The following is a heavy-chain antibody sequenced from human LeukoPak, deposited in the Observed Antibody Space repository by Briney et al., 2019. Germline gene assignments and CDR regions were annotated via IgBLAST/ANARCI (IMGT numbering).Heavy chain of an antibody. Sequence: SGGSLRLSCAASGFTFSGYGMHWVRQAPGKGLEWVAVIWYDGGNKYYADSVKGRFTISRDNSKNTLYLQMNSLRAEDTAVYYCARDSRGAYDILTGYWYFDLWGRGTLVTVSS. CDR1: GFTFSGYG. D-gene: IGHD3-9*01. CDR3: ARDSRGAYDILTGYWYFDL. J-gene: IGHJ2*01. V-gene: IGHV3-33*01. CDR2: IWYDGGNK.